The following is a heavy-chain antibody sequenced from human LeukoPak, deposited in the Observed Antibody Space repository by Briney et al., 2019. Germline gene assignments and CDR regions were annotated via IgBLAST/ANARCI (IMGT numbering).Heavy chain of an antibody. J-gene: IGHJ3*02. V-gene: IGHV1-2*04. CDR1: GGTFSSYA. Sequence: ASVKVSCKASGGTFSSYAISWVRQAPGQGLEWMGWINPNSGGTNYAQKFQGWVTMTRDTSISTAYMELSRLRSDDTAGYYCARDIGYGDSYHAFDIWGQGTMVTVSS. D-gene: IGHD4-17*01. CDR3: ARDIGYGDSYHAFDI. CDR2: INPNSGGT.